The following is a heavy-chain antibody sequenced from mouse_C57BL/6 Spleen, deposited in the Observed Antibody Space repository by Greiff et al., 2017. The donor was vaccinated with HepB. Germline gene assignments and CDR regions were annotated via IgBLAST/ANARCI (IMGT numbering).Heavy chain of an antibody. CDR1: GYAFSSSW. D-gene: IGHD1-1*01. Sequence: VQLQQSGPELVKPGASVKISCKASGYAFSSSWMNWVKQRPGKGLEWIGRIYPGDGDTNYNGKFKGKATLTADKSSSTAYMQLSSLTSEDSAVYFCARSWDYYGSSPFAYWGQGTLVTVSA. CDR3: ARSWDYYGSSPFAY. CDR2: IYPGDGDT. V-gene: IGHV1-82*01. J-gene: IGHJ3*01.